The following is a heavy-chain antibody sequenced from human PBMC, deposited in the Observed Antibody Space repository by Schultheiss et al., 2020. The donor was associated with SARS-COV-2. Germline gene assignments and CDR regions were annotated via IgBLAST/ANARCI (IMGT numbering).Heavy chain of an antibody. CDR3: ARDTTFGGVIAYFDY. Sequence: ASVKVSCKASGYTFTSYGISWVRQAPGQGLEWMGWISAYNGNTNYAQKLQGRVTMTTDTSTSTAYMELRSLRSDDTAVYYCARDTTFGGVIAYFDYWGQGTLVTVSS. CDR2: ISAYNGNT. CDR1: GYTFTSYG. D-gene: IGHD3-16*02. V-gene: IGHV1-18*01. J-gene: IGHJ4*02.